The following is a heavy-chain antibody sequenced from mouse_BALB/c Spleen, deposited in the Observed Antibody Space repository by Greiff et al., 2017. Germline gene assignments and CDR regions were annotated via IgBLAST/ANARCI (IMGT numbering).Heavy chain of an antibody. CDR3: ARLRWDGAMDY. D-gene: IGHD4-1*01. J-gene: IGHJ4*01. CDR2: ISSGSSTI. CDR1: GFTFSSFG. Sequence: EVKVVESGGGLVQPGGSRKLSCAASGFTFSSFGMHWVRQAPEKGLEWVAYISSGSSTIYYADTVKGRFTISRDNPKNTLFLQMTSLRSEDTAMYYCARLRWDGAMDYWGQGTSVTVSS. V-gene: IGHV5-17*02.